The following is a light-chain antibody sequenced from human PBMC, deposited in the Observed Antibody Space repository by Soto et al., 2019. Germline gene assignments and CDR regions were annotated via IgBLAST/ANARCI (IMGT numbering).Light chain of an antibody. Sequence: IVMTQSPATLAGSPGETVTLSCRASQSLSGNLAWYQQKPGQAPRLLIFRASTRATGVPARFSGRGSGTEFTLTISGLQSEDFAVYYCQQYSKWPPCTFGPGTKVEIK. J-gene: IGKJ1*01. V-gene: IGKV3-15*01. CDR1: QSLSGN. CDR2: RAS. CDR3: QQYSKWPPCT.